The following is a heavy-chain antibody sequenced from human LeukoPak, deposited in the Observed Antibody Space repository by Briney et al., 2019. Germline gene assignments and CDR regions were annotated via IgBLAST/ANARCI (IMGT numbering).Heavy chain of an antibody. CDR2: IYYSGST. CDR3: ARFMVRGVIKDY. Sequence: SETLSLTCTVSGGSISSGDYYWSWIRQPPGKGLEWIGYIYYSGSTYYNPSLKSRVTISVDTSKNQFSLKLSSVTAADTAVYYCARFMVRGVIKDYWGQGTLVTVSS. J-gene: IGHJ4*02. CDR1: GGSISSGDYY. V-gene: IGHV4-30-4*08. D-gene: IGHD3-10*01.